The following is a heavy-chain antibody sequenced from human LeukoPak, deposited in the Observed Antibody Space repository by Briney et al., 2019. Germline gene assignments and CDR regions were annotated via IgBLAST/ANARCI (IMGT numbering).Heavy chain of an antibody. CDR1: GYTFTSYG. CDR3: ARDSCSGGSCYIDY. D-gene: IGHD2-15*01. V-gene: IGHV1-18*01. CDR2: ISTYNGNT. J-gene: IGHJ4*02. Sequence: ASEKFSCKASGYTFTSYGFSWVRQAPGQGLEWMGWISTYNGNTNSARRFQGRVTMTTDTSTSTAYMELRSLRSDDTAVYYCARDSCSGGSCYIDYWGQGTLVTVSS.